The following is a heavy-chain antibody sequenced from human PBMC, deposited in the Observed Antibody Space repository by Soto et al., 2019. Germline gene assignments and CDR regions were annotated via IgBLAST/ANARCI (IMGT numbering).Heavy chain of an antibody. J-gene: IGHJ2*01. CDR2: ITPMFGTA. CDR3: AQARGLAVAGPGRFDL. D-gene: IGHD6-19*01. CDR1: GGTFSRYA. V-gene: IGHV1-69*12. Sequence: QVQLVQSGAEVKKYGSSVKVSCKASGGTFSRYAISWVRQAPGQGLEWMGGITPMFGTANYAQRFQGRATMTADETSSTAYMQLSSLGSADTAVYYWAQARGLAVAGPGRFDLWGRGTLVTVSS.